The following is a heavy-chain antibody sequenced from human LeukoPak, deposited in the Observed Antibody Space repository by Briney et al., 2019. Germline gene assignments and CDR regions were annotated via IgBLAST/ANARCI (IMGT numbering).Heavy chain of an antibody. CDR3: AKEGATYYDYVWGSYRFWFVDY. CDR1: GFTFSSHW. J-gene: IGHJ4*02. Sequence: GGSLRLSCAASGFTFSSHWMSWVRQAPRKGLEWLANIKEDGSEKYYVDSVKGRFTISRDNSKNTLYLQMNSLRAEDTAVYYCAKEGATYYDYVWGSYRFWFVDYWGQGTLVTVSS. CDR2: IKEDGSEK. D-gene: IGHD3-16*02. V-gene: IGHV3-7*03.